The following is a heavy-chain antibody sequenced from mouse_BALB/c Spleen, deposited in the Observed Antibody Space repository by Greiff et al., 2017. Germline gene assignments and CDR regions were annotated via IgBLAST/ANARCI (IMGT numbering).Heavy chain of an antibody. CDR3: ARDADY. Sequence: VQLQQSGPGLVKPSQSLSLTCSVTGYSITSGYYWNWIRQFPGNKLEWMGYISYDGSNNYNPSLKNRISITRDTSKNQFFLKLNSVTTEDTATYYCARDADYWGQGTSVTVSS. V-gene: IGHV3-6*02. CDR2: ISYDGSN. CDR1: GYSITSGYY. J-gene: IGHJ4*01.